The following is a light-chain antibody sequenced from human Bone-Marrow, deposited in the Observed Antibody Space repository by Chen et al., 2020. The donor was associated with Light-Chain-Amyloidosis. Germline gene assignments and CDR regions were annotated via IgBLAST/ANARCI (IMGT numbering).Light chain of an antibody. CDR1: DFDIGSNP. V-gene: IGLV1-44*01. Sequence: QSMLTQPPSASGTPGQRISISCSGSDFDIGSNPVSWFQHVPETAPKLLIYGQNLRPAGVPDRFSGSKSGTSASLAISGLQSEDEATDFCAVWDDALTGWIFGGGTKLSVL. CDR2: GQN. J-gene: IGLJ2*01. CDR3: AVWDDALTGWI.